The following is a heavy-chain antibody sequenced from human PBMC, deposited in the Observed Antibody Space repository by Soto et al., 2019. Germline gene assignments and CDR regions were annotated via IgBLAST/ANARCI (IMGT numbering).Heavy chain of an antibody. D-gene: IGHD1-20*01. Sequence: QVQLQESGPGLVKPSETLSLTCTVSGGSISSYYWSWIRQPPGKGLEWIGYIYYSGSTNYNPSLKSRVTISVDTSESQFSLKLSSVTAADTAVYYCARVFALYYFDYWGQGTLVTVSS. J-gene: IGHJ4*02. CDR3: ARVFALYYFDY. CDR1: GGSISSYY. V-gene: IGHV4-59*01. CDR2: IYYSGST.